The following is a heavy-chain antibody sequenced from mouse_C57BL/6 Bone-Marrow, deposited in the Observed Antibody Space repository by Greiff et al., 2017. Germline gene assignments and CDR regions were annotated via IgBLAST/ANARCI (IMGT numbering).Heavy chain of an antibody. CDR3: ALYYDYGVAWFAY. Sequence: VQLQQPGAELVKPGASVKMSCKASGYTFTSYWITWVKQRPGQGLEWIGDIYPGSGSTNSNEKFKSKATQTVDTSSSTAYMQLSSLTSEGCAVYYCALYYDYGVAWFAYWGQGTLVTVSA. D-gene: IGHD2-4*01. J-gene: IGHJ3*01. CDR2: IYPGSGST. V-gene: IGHV1-55*01. CDR1: GYTFTSYW.